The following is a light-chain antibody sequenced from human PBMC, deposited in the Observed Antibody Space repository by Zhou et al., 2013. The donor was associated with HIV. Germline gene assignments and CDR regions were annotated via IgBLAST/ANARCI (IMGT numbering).Light chain of an antibody. CDR1: WGISDH. J-gene: IGKJ1*01. Sequence: DFQMTQSPPSLSASVGDKVTISCRASWGISDHLAWYQQKPGKAPKLLIYGATTLQSGVPSRFSGSGSGTAFTPTISSLQPEDFATYYCQKSDSAPRTFGQGTRVEV. V-gene: IGKV1-27*01. CDR2: GAT. CDR3: QKSDSAPRT.